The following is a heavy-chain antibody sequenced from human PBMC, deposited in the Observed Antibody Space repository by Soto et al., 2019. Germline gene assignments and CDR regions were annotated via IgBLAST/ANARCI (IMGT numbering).Heavy chain of an antibody. CDR3: AKELRETGGYYFDC. Sequence: ESGGGVVQPGRSLRLSCAASGFSFSKYGMHWFRQAPGKGLEWVAEMSDDGSKKYYGDSVKGRFTISRDNSKNTLYLLTDSLRPEDTAMYYCAKELRETGGYYFDCWGQGTLVTVSS. V-gene: IGHV3-30*18. CDR2: MSDDGSKK. D-gene: IGHD3-16*01. CDR1: GFSFSKYG. J-gene: IGHJ4*02.